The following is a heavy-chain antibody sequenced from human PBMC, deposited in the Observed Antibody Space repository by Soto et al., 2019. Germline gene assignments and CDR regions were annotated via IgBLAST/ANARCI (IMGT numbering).Heavy chain of an antibody. D-gene: IGHD3-22*01. CDR2: INPNSGGT. Sequence: QVQLVQSGAEVKKPGASVKVSCKASGYTFTGYYMHWVRQAPGQGLEWMGWINPNSGGTNYAQKFQGRVTMTRDTSISTAYMELSRLRSYDTAVYYCARGSYYYDSSGYSYSLDYWGQGTLVTVSS. CDR1: GYTFTGYY. V-gene: IGHV1-2*02. CDR3: ARGSYYYDSSGYSYSLDY. J-gene: IGHJ4*02.